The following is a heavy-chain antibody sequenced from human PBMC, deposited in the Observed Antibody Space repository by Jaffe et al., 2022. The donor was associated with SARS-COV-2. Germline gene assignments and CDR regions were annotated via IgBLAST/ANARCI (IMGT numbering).Heavy chain of an antibody. J-gene: IGHJ6*02. CDR1: GFTFSSYG. CDR2: IWYDGSNK. Sequence: QVQLVESGGGVVQPGRSLRLSCAASGFTFSSYGMHWVRQAPGKGLEWVAVIWYDGSNKYYADSVKGRFTISRDNSKNTLYLQMNSLRAEDTAVYYCARALSLQSYYYYGMDVWGQGTTVTVSS. V-gene: IGHV3-33*01. CDR3: ARALSLQSYYYYGMDV. D-gene: IGHD4-4*01.